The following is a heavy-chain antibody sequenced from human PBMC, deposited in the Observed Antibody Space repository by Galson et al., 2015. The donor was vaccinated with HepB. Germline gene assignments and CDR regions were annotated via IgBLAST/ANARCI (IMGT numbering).Heavy chain of an antibody. Sequence: QSGAEVKKPGESLKISCKGSGYSFTSYWIGWVRQMPGKGLEWMGIIYPGDSDTRYSPSFQGQVTISADKSISTAYLQWSSLKASDTAMYYCARARYCSSASCYTFDYWGQGTLVTVSS. J-gene: IGHJ4*02. V-gene: IGHV5-51*01. CDR1: GYSFTSYW. D-gene: IGHD2-2*02. CDR2: IYPGDSDT. CDR3: ARARYCSSASCYTFDY.